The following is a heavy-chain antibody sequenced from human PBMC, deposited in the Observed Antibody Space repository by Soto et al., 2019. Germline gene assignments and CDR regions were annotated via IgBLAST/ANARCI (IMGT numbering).Heavy chain of an antibody. CDR3: AAGYYYYYGMDV. CDR2: ISAYNGNT. J-gene: IGHJ6*02. V-gene: IGHV1-18*04. Sequence: SXKVSFKASGYTXSSYGSRLVRQAPGQGLEWMGWISAYNGNTNYAQKLQGRVTMTTDTSTSTAYMEMRSLRSDDTAVYYCAAGYYYYYGMDVWGQGTTVTVSS. CDR1: GYTXSSYG.